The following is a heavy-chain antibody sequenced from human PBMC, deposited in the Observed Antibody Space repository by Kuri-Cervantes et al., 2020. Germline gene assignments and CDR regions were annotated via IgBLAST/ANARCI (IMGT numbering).Heavy chain of an antibody. Sequence: ASVKVSCKASGYTFTGYYMHWVRQAPGQGLEWMGWINPNSGGTNYAQKFQGRVTMTRDTSTSTVYMELSSLRSEDTAVYYCARGVYYDSSPRFSYYYYMDVCGKGTTVTVSS. CDR3: ARGVYYDSSPRFSYYYYMDV. CDR1: GYTFTGYY. CDR2: INPNSGGT. V-gene: IGHV1-2*02. J-gene: IGHJ6*03. D-gene: IGHD3-22*01.